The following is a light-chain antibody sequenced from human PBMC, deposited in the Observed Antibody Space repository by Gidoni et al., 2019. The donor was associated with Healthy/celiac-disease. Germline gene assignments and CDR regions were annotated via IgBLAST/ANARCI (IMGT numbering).Light chain of an antibody. V-gene: IGKV3-15*01. Sequence: EIVMTQSPATLSVSPGDRATLSCRASQSVSSNFAWYQQKPGQAPRLLIYGASTSATGIPARFSGSGSGTEFTLTISSLQSEDFAVYYCQQYNNWPPAWTFGQGTKVEIK. CDR3: QQYNNWPPAWT. CDR1: QSVSSN. CDR2: GAS. J-gene: IGKJ1*01.